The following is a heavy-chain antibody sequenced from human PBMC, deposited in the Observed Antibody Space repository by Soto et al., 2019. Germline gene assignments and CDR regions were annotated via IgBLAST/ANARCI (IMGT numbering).Heavy chain of an antibody. CDR3: ARGGGSDSFDY. CDR2: INHLETT. V-gene: IGHV4-30-2*01. CDR1: GASITYGGYS. D-gene: IGHD1-26*01. Sequence: QLQLHESGSGLVKPSQTLSLTCTVSGASITYGGYSWSWIRQTPGKGLEWIGYINHLETTFYNPSFESRLPLSIDRAKNQFSLNLHSMSAADRAVYFCARGGGSDSFDYWGQGILVTVSS. J-gene: IGHJ4*02.